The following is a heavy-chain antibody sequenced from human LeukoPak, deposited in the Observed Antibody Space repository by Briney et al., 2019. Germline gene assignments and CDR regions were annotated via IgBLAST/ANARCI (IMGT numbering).Heavy chain of an antibody. CDR2: ISGGGGST. CDR1: GFTFSSYA. D-gene: IGHD6-19*01. Sequence: GGSLRLSCAASGFTFSSYAMNWVRQAPGKGLEWVSVISGGGGSTYYVDSVKGRFTISRDNSKNTLYLQMNSLRAEDTAVYYCARVYSSGWFDYWGQGTLVTVSS. CDR3: ARVYSSGWFDY. J-gene: IGHJ4*02. V-gene: IGHV3-23*01.